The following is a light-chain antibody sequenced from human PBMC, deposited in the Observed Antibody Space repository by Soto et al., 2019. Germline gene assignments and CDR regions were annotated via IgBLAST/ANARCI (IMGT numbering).Light chain of an antibody. CDR3: QQSYNTPRT. CDR2: AAS. Sequence: DIQMTQSPSSLSASLGDRFTITCRASQRISSHLNWYQQKPGKAPKLLIYAASSLQSGVPSRFSGSGSGTDFTLTISSLQPEDFASYYCQQSYNTPRTFGQGTKVDIK. CDR1: QRISSH. V-gene: IGKV1-39*01. J-gene: IGKJ1*01.